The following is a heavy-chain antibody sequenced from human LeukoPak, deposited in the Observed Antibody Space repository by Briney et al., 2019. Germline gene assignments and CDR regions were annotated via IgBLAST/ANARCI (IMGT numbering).Heavy chain of an antibody. V-gene: IGHV3-23*01. CDR1: GFTFSSYG. CDR2: ISGSDDST. J-gene: IGHJ4*02. CDR3: ARGGADGWDMDY. Sequence: PGGSLRLSCAASGFTFSSYGMSWVRQAPGKGLEWVSSISGSDDSTYYADSVKGRFTISRDNAKNSLYLQMNSLRVEDTALYYCARGGADGWDMDYWGQGTLVTVSS. D-gene: IGHD1-26*01.